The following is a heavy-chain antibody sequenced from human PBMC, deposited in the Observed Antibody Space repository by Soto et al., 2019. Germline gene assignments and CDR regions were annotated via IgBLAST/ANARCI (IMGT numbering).Heavy chain of an antibody. CDR3: ARSIVVVTALDY. CDR2: INAGNGNT. D-gene: IGHD2-21*02. V-gene: IGHV1-3*05. J-gene: IGHJ4*02. Sequence: QVQLVQSGAEEKKPGASVKVSCKASGYTCTSYAMHWVRQAPGQRLEWMGWINAGNGNTKYSQKFQGRVTITRYTSASTAYMELSSLRSEDTAVYYCARSIVVVTALDYWGQGTLVTVSS. CDR1: GYTCTSYA.